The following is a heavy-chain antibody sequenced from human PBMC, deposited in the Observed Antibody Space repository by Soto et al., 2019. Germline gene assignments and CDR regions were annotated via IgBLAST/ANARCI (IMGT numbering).Heavy chain of an antibody. Sequence: EVQLVESGGGLVKPGGSLRLSCAASGFTFSSYSMNWVRQAPGNGLEWVSSISSSSSYIYYADSVKGRFTSSRYNAKKSLYLQMNSLRAEDTAVYYCARAKKRELDGPVDYWGQGTLVTASS. V-gene: IGHV3-21*01. CDR3: ARAKKRELDGPVDY. CDR2: ISSSSSYI. D-gene: IGHD6-6*01. CDR1: GFTFSSYS. J-gene: IGHJ4*02.